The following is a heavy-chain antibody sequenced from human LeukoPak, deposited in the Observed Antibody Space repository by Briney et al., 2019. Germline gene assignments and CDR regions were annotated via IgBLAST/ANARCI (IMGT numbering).Heavy chain of an antibody. CDR2: ISGSGGST. V-gene: IGHV3-23*01. CDR3: ARQAVAVINWFDP. J-gene: IGHJ5*02. D-gene: IGHD6-19*01. CDR1: GFTFSSYA. Sequence: GGSLRLSCAASGFTFSSYAMSWVRQAPGKGLEWVSAISGSGGSTYYADSVKGRFTISRDNSKKTLFLQMNSLRAEDTAVYYCARQAVAVINWFDPWGQGTLVTVSS.